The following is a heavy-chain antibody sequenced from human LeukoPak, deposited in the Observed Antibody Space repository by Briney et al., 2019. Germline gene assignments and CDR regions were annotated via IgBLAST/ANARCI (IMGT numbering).Heavy chain of an antibody. CDR2: ISWNSGSI. D-gene: IGHD3-22*01. Sequence: GGSLRLSCAASGFTFDDYAMHWVRQAPGKGLEWVSGISWNSGSIGYADSVKGRFTTSRDNAKNSLYLQMNSLRAEDTALYYCAKERYYYDSSGFDYWGQGTLVTVSS. J-gene: IGHJ4*02. CDR3: AKERYYYDSSGFDY. CDR1: GFTFDDYA. V-gene: IGHV3-9*01.